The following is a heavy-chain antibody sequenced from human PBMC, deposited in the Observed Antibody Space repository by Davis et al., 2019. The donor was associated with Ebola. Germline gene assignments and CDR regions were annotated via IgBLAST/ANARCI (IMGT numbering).Heavy chain of an antibody. V-gene: IGHV1-69*13. D-gene: IGHD2-15*01. CDR3: AHLGPQRYCSGGGCHGYLDY. Sequence: SVKVSCKAVGDTLSSYAMTWVRQAPGHGLEWMGGIIPVFRTANYAQKFQGRVTITADESTRTAYMELNGLRSEDTAVYYCAHLGPQRYCSGGGCHGYLDYWGQGTLVTVSS. CDR1: GDTLSSYA. J-gene: IGHJ4*02. CDR2: IIPVFRTA.